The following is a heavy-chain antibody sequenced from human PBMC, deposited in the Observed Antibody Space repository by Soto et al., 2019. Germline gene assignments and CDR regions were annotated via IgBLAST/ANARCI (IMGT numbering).Heavy chain of an antibody. J-gene: IGHJ6*02. CDR3: ARSSFEYSSELRGYYYYGMDV. CDR2: ITHGGST. V-gene: IGHV4-34*01. D-gene: IGHD6-6*01. Sequence: PSETLSLTCAVYSGSFSGYYYSWIRQSPGKGLEWIGEITHGGSTTYSPSLKSRVTISVDTSKNQFSLKLSSVTAADTAVYYCARSSFEYSSELRGYYYYGMDVWGQGTTVTVSS. CDR1: SGSFSGYY.